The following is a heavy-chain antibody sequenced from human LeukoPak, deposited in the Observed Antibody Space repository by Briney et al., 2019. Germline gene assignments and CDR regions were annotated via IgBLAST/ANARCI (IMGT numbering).Heavy chain of an antibody. CDR3: TPYSYDSSHSSVPPDY. CDR2: IYYSGST. CDR1: GGSISSSSHY. J-gene: IGHJ4*02. Sequence: PSETLSHTCTVSGGSISSSSHYWGWIRQPPGKGREWIGSIYYSGSTYYNPSLKSRVTISVDTSKNQFSLNLRSVTAADTAVYSSTPYSYDSSHSSVPPDYWGQGTLVTVSS. D-gene: IGHD3-22*01. V-gene: IGHV4-39*07.